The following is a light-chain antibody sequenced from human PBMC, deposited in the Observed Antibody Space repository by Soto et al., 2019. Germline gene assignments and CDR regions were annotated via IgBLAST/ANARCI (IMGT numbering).Light chain of an antibody. V-gene: IGLV1-40*01. CDR3: QSYDSSLSGYV. CDR2: GNS. CDR1: SSNIGAGYD. Sequence: QSALTRPPSVSGAPGQRVTISGTGSSSNIGAGYDVHWYQQLPGTAPKLLIYGNSNRPSGVPDRFSGSKSGTSASLAITGLQAEDEADYYCQSYDSSLSGYVFGTGTKVTVL. J-gene: IGLJ1*01.